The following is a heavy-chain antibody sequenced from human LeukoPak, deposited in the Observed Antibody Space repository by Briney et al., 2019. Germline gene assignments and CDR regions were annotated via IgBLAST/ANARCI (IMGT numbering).Heavy chain of an antibody. J-gene: IGHJ6*03. CDR2: IYYSGRT. Sequence: SETLSLTCSVSGGSISSAEHYWSWIRQPPGKGLEWIAFIYYSGRTYYSPSFKSGVTTSVDTSKNQFSLKLNSVTAADTAVYFCARVVSSQAYYMDVWGKGTTVIVSS. CDR1: GGSISSAEHY. CDR3: ARVVSSQAYYMDV. V-gene: IGHV4-30-4*08.